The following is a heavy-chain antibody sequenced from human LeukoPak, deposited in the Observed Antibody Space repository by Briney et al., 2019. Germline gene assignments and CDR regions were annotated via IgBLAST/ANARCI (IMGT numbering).Heavy chain of an antibody. J-gene: IGHJ3*02. CDR2: IHPDGNEK. D-gene: IGHD6-19*01. Sequence: PGGSLRLSCAASGFTFSTYWMSWVRQAPGKGLEWVANIHPDGNEKYHADFVEGRFTISRDNTENSLYLQMNSLRPEDTAVYYCAKDLGAVAGYDAFDIWGQGTMVTVSS. CDR3: AKDLGAVAGYDAFDI. CDR1: GFTFSTYW. V-gene: IGHV3-7*03.